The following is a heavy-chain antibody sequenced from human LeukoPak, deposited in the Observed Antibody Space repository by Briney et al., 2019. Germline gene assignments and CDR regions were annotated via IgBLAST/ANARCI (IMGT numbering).Heavy chain of an antibody. V-gene: IGHV3-23*01. CDR3: AKAVGHYYYYGMDV. J-gene: IGHJ6*02. CDR1: GFTFSSYA. CDR2: ISGSGGST. Sequence: GGSLRLSCAASGFTFSSYAMSWVCQAPGKGLEWVAGISGSGGSTHYADSVKGRFTISRDNSKTTLYLQMNSLRAEDTVVYYCAKAVGHYYYYGMDVWGQGTTVTVSS.